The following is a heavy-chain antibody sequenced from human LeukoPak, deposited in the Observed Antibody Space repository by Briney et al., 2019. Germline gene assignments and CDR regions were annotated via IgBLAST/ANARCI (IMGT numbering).Heavy chain of an antibody. D-gene: IGHD5-24*01. V-gene: IGHV3-23*01. CDR2: ISGSGDRT. CDR1: GFTFSSYA. Sequence: PGGSLRLSCAASGFTFSSYAMSWVRQAPGKGLEWVSSISGSGDRTYYADSVKGRFTISRDLSKNTLYLHMNRLRAEDTAVYYCAKVRKREMATINFGGTYFDYWGQGTLVTVSS. J-gene: IGHJ4*02. CDR3: AKVRKREMATINFGGTYFDY.